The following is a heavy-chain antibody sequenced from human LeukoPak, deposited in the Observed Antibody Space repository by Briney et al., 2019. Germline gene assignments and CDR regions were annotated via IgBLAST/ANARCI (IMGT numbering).Heavy chain of an antibody. J-gene: IGHJ4*02. Sequence: ASVKVSCKASGYTFTGYYMHWVRQAPGQGLEWMGWINPNSGGTNYAQKLQGRVTLTRDTSISTAYMELSRLRSDDTAVYYCARLYCSSPSCHLVGNDYWGQGTVVTVSS. V-gene: IGHV1-2*02. CDR1: GYTFTGYY. D-gene: IGHD2-2*01. CDR3: ARLYCSSPSCHLVGNDY. CDR2: INPNSGGT.